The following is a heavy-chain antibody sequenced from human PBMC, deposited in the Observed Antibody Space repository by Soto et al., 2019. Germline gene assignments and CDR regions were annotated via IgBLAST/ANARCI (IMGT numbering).Heavy chain of an antibody. Sequence: EVQLLESGGGLVQPGGSLRLSCAASGFTFSSYTMRWVRQAPGKGLEWVSAISGSGGSPYYADSVQGRFTISRDNPKNTLYLQMNSLRAEDTAIYYCAKARCSSTTCYVPDYWGQGTLVTVSS. CDR2: ISGSGGSP. CDR1: GFTFSSYT. J-gene: IGHJ4*02. D-gene: IGHD2-2*01. CDR3: AKARCSSTTCYVPDY. V-gene: IGHV3-23*01.